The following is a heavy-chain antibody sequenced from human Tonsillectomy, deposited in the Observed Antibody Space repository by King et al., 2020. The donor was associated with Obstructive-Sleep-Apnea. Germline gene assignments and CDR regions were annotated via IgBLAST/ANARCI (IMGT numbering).Heavy chain of an antibody. Sequence: QLQESGPGLVKPSETLSLTCTVSGGSISSSSYYWGWIRQPPGKGLEWIGSIYYSGSTYYNPSLESRVTISVDTSKNQFSLKLSSVTAADTAVYYCARDSGGYDFWSGYLGYFDYWGQGTLVTVSS. CDR3: ARDSGGYDFWSGYLGYFDY. J-gene: IGHJ4*02. D-gene: IGHD3-3*01. CDR1: GGSISSSSYY. CDR2: IYYSGST. V-gene: IGHV4-39*07.